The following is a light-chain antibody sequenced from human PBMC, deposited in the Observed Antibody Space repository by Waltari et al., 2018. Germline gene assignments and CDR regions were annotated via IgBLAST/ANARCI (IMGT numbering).Light chain of an antibody. J-gene: IGLJ2*01. V-gene: IGLV2-14*01. CDR2: DVS. CDR1: SSDVGAYNF. Sequence: QSALAQPASVSGSPGQSITISCTGTSSDVGAYNFVSWYQHHPGKAPKLIIYDVSSGPSGVSNRFSGSKSGNTASLTISGLQAEDEAYYYCSSYTTISTTLFGGGTKVTVL. CDR3: SSYTTISTTL.